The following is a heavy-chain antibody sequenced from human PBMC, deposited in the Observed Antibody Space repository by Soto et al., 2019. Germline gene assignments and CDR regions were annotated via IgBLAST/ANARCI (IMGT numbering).Heavy chain of an antibody. CDR3: ARGLIGS. D-gene: IGHD3-10*01. J-gene: IGHJ5*02. V-gene: IGHV4-34*01. Sequence: PFETLSLTCAVYGGSFSGYYWSWIRQPPGKGLEWIGEINHSGSTNYNPSLKSRVTISVDTSKNQFSLKLSSVTAADTAVYYCARGLIGSWGQGTLVTVSS. CDR1: GGSFSGYY. CDR2: INHSGST.